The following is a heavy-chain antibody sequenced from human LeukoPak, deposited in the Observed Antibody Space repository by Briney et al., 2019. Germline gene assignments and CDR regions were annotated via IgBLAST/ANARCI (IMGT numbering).Heavy chain of an antibody. J-gene: IGHJ4*02. V-gene: IGHV1-69*13. CDR3: ARDQFTYYGSGSYPGGS. Sequence: ASVKVSCKASGGTFSSYAISWVRQAPGQGLEWMGGIIPIFGTANYAQKFQGRVTITADESTSTAYMELRSLRSDDTAVYYCARDQFTYYGSGSYPGGSWGQGTLVTVSS. CDR2: IIPIFGTA. CDR1: GGTFSSYA. D-gene: IGHD3-10*01.